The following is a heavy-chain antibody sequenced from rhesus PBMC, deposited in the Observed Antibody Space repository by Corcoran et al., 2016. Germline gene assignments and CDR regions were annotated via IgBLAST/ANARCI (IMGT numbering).Heavy chain of an antibody. V-gene: IGHV4-169*02. CDR1: GGSISSSY. CDR3: ASGLFQRLVEDV. D-gene: IGHD6S26*01. CDR2: IYGSGSST. Sequence: QLQLQESGPGLVKPSETLSVTCAVSGGSISSSYWSWIRPAPGKGLEWIRYIYGSGSSTNYTPSLKSRVTLSVDTSKNQLSRKLSSVTAADTAVYYCASGLFQRLVEDVWGPGVLVTVSS. J-gene: IGHJ5-1*01.